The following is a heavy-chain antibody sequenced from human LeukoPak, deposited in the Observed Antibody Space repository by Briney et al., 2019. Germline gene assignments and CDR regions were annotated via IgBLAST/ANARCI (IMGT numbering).Heavy chain of an antibody. CDR2: IYYSGST. CDR1: GGSISGSSYY. J-gene: IGHJ6*03. Sequence: SETLSLTCTVSGGSISGSSYYWGWIRQPPGKGLEWIGNIYYSGSTYYNPSLKSRVTISVDTSKNQFSLKLSSVTAADTDVYYCARPDYYYYYMDVWGKGTTVTVSS. V-gene: IGHV4-39*01. CDR3: ARPDYYYYYMDV.